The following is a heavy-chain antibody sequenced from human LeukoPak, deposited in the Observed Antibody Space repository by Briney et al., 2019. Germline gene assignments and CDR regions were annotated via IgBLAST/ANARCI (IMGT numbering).Heavy chain of an antibody. V-gene: IGHV3-53*01. CDR2: IYSDNT. J-gene: IGHJ3*02. CDR1: GFTVSSNS. CDR3: ARAWDLRAFDI. Sequence: GGSLRLSCTVSGFTVSSNSMSWVRQAPGKGLEWVSFIYSDNTHYSDSVKGRFTISRDNAKNSLYLQMNSLRAEDTAVYYCARAWDLRAFDIWGQGTMVTVSS. D-gene: IGHD1-26*01.